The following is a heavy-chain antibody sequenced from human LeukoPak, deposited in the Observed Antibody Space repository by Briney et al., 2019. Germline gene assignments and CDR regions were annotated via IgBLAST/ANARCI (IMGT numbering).Heavy chain of an antibody. D-gene: IGHD3-10*01. J-gene: IGHJ6*02. Sequence: GGSLRLSCAASGFTFGAYCMHWVRQPPGKGLEWVSAINWNSDTIHYADSVRGRFTISRDNAKNTLYLQMNSLRAEDTAFYFCTKDISSGRPAPYGMDVWGHGTTVTVSS. CDR3: TKDISSGRPAPYGMDV. CDR1: GFTFGAYC. V-gene: IGHV3-9*01. CDR2: INWNSDTI.